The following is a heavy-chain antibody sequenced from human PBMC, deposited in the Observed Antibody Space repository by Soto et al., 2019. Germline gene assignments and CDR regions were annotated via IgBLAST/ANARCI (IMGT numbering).Heavy chain of an antibody. CDR2: IYHSGST. CDR3: ARVGLWSGAYGMDV. J-gene: IGHJ6*04. D-gene: IGHD3-10*01. Sequence: SEALSLTCAVSGGSISRGGYSWSLIRQPPGKGLEWIGYIYHSGSTYYNPSLKSRVTISVDRSKNQFSLKLSSVTVADPAVYYCARVGLWSGAYGMDVWGNGTTVSVAS. CDR1: GGSISRGGYS. V-gene: IGHV4-30-2*01.